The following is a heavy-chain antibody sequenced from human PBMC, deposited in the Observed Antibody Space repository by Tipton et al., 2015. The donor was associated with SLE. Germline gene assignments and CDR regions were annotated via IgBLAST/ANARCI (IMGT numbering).Heavy chain of an antibody. Sequence: TLSLTCTVSGGSISSYYWSWIRQPPGKGLEWIGYIYYSGSTNYNPSLKSRVTISVDTSKNQFSLKLSSVTAADTAVYYCAREETEPSGDGGWFDPWGQGTLVTVSS. V-gene: IGHV4-59*01. CDR1: GGSISSYY. CDR2: IYYSGST. CDR3: AREETEPSGDGGWFDP. J-gene: IGHJ5*02. D-gene: IGHD1-14*01.